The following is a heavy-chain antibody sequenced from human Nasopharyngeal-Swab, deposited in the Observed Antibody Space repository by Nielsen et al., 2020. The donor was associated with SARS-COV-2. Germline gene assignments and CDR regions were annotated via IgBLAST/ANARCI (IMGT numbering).Heavy chain of an antibody. V-gene: IGHV4-34*01. CDR3: ARGVTMVRGVIRKAGDYFDY. CDR1: GGSFSGYY. J-gene: IGHJ4*02. Sequence: SQTLSLTCAVYGGSFSGYYWSWIRQPPGKGLEWIGEINHSGSTNYNPSLKGRVTISVDTSKNQFSLKLSSVTAADTAVYYCARGVTMVRGVIRKAGDYFDYWGQGTLVTVSS. CDR2: INHSGST. D-gene: IGHD3-10*01.